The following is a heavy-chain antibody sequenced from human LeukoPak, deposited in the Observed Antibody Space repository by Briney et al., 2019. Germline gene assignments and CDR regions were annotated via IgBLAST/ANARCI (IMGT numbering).Heavy chain of an antibody. CDR1: GFTFSSYS. D-gene: IGHD3-22*01. Sequence: GGSLRLSCAASGFTFSSYSMNWVRQAPGKGLEWVSSISSSSSYIHYADSVKGRFTISRDNAKNSLYLQMNSLRAEDTAVYYCARLLHYYDSSGHYHYFDYWGQGTLVTVSS. V-gene: IGHV3-21*01. J-gene: IGHJ4*02. CDR2: ISSSSSYI. CDR3: ARLLHYYDSSGHYHYFDY.